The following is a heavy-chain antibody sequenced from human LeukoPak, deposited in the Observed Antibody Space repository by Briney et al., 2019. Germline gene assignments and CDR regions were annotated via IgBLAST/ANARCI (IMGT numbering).Heavy chain of an antibody. CDR1: GFTLSNYA. D-gene: IGHD3-10*01. J-gene: IGHJ3*02. V-gene: IGHV3-23*01. Sequence: GGSLRLSCAASGFTLSNYAMSWVRQAPGKGLEWVSAISGSGGSTYYADSVKGRFTISRDNSKNTLYLQMNSLRAEDTAVYYCAISRSGAFDIWGQGTMVTVSS. CDR2: ISGSGGST. CDR3: AISRSGAFDI.